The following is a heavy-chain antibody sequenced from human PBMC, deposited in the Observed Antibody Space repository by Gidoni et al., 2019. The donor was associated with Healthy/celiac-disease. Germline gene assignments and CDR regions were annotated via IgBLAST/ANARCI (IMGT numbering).Heavy chain of an antibody. J-gene: IGHJ4*02. D-gene: IGHD6-13*01. CDR2: ISSSSSTI. CDR3: ARDKEQQLNPYFDY. Sequence: MNWVRQAPGKGLEWVSYISSSSSTIYYADSVKGRFTISRDNAKNSLYLQMNSLRAEDTAVYYCARDKEQQLNPYFDYWGQETLVTVSS. V-gene: IGHV3-48*01.